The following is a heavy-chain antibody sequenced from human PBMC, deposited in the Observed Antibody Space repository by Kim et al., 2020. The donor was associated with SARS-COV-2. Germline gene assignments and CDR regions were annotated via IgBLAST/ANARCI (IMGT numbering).Heavy chain of an antibody. J-gene: IGHJ6*02. V-gene: IGHV1-2*04. CDR3: ARPYGSGSYGYYYYGMDV. D-gene: IGHD3-10*01. CDR1: GYTFTGYY. Sequence: ASVKVSCKASGYTFTGYYMHWVRQAPGQGLEWMGWINPNSGGTNYAQKFQCWVTMTRDTSISTAYMELSRLRSDDTAVYYCARPYGSGSYGYYYYGMDVWGQGTTVTVSS. CDR2: INPNSGGT.